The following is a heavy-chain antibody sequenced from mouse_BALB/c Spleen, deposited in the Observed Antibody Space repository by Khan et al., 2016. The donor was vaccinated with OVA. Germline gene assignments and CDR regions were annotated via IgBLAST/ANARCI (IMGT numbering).Heavy chain of an antibody. CDR1: GFSLTSYG. CDR3: ARWFDGYSSLYAMDY. V-gene: IGHV2-6*02. J-gene: IGHJ4*01. CDR2: IWSDGST. D-gene: IGHD2-3*01. Sequence: VNLVESGPGLVAPSQSLSITCTVSGFSLTSYGVHWVRQPPGKGLEWLVVIWSDGSTNYNSVLKSRLSISKDNSKSQVFLKMNSLQTDDTAIYYCARWFDGYSSLYAMDYWGQGTSVTVAS.